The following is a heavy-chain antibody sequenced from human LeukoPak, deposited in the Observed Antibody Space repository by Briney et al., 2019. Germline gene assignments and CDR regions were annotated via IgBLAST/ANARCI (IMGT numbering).Heavy chain of an antibody. Sequence: NSGGSLRLSCAASGFTFSDYYMSWIRQAPGKGLEWVSYISSSSSYTNYADSVKGRFTISRDDAKNSLYLQMNSLRAEDTAVYYCAAESIYYDRSGYYSRWGQGTLVTVSS. V-gene: IGHV3-11*05. CDR3: AAESIYYDRSGYYSR. CDR2: ISSSSSYT. D-gene: IGHD3-22*01. J-gene: IGHJ4*02. CDR1: GFTFSDYY.